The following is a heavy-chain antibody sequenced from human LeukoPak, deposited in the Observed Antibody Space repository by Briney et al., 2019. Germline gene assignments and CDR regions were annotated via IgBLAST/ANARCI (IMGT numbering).Heavy chain of an antibody. V-gene: IGHV3-7*01. D-gene: IGHD5-12*01. CDR1: GFTFSSYW. Sequence: GGSLRLSCAASGFTFSSYWMHWVRQVPGKGLEWVANIKQDGSEKYYVDSVKGRFTISRDNAKNSLYLQMNSLRAEDTAVYYCARRQYGGYPSLYFDYWGQGTLVTVSS. J-gene: IGHJ4*02. CDR3: ARRQYGGYPSLYFDY. CDR2: IKQDGSEK.